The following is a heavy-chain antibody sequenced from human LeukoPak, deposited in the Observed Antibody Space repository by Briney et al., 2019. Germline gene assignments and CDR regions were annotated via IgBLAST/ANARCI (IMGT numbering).Heavy chain of an antibody. Sequence: GGSLRLSCTVSGFTFTNFDMNWVRQAPGKGLEWVGYITLRGTNVYYADSVRGRFTISRDNAKNSLYLQMDSLRAEDTAIYYCATLRWGSGLFAGDYWGQGTLVTVSS. J-gene: IGHJ4*02. D-gene: IGHD6-19*01. CDR2: ITLRGTNV. CDR3: ATLRWGSGLFAGDY. V-gene: IGHV3-48*03. CDR1: GFTFTNFD.